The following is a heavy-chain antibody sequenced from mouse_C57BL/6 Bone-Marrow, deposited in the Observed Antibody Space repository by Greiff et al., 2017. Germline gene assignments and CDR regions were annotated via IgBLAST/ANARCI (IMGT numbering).Heavy chain of an antibody. J-gene: IGHJ3*01. D-gene: IGHD2-5*01. CDR2: INPGSGGT. CDR3: ARLSNRTWFAY. Sequence: VKLQQSGAELVRPGTSVKVSCKASGYAFTNYLIEWVKQRPGQGLEWIGVINPGSGGTNYNEKFKGKATLTADKSSSTAYMQLSSLTSEDSAVYFCARLSNRTWFAYWGQGTLVTVSA. CDR1: GYAFTNYL. V-gene: IGHV1-54*01.